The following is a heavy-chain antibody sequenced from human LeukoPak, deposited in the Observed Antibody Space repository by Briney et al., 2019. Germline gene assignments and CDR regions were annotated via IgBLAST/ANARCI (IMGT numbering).Heavy chain of an antibody. CDR3: AKGRGYCSGGSCYPDAFDI. D-gene: IGHD2-15*01. V-gene: IGHV3-30*18. Sequence: PGRSLRLSCAASGFTFSSYGMHWIRQAAGRGLEWVAVISSDGSNKYYADSVKGRFTISRDNSKKTLYLQMNSLRAEDTAVYYCAKGRGYCSGGSCYPDAFDIWGQGTMVTVSS. CDR2: ISSDGSNK. J-gene: IGHJ3*02. CDR1: GFTFSSYG.